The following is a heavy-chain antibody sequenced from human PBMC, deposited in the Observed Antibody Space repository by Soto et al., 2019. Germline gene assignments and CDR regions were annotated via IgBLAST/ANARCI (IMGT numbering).Heavy chain of an antibody. D-gene: IGHD3-9*01. CDR3: ARLDYEILTGYIKGMGV. V-gene: IGHV5-51*01. CDR2: IYPGDSDT. CDR1: GYSFTSYW. Sequence: GESLKISCKGSGYSFTSYWIGWVRQLPGKGLEWMGIIYPGDSDTRYSPSFQGQVTISADKSISTAYLQWSSLKASDTAMYYCARLDYEILTGYIKGMGVWGQGTTVTV. J-gene: IGHJ6*02.